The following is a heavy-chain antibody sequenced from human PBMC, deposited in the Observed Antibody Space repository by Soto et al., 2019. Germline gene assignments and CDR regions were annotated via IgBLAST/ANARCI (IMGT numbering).Heavy chain of an antibody. V-gene: IGHV1-58*01. CDR3: AAVGPIAAARGSQVELDY. D-gene: IGHD6-13*01. Sequence: QMQLEQSGPDVKKPGTSVKVSCKASGFTFTSSAVQWVRQARGQRLEWIGWIVVGSGNTNYAQKFQERVTITRDMSTSTAYMELSSLRSEDTAVYYCAAVGPIAAARGSQVELDYWGQGTLVTVSS. CDR2: IVVGSGNT. J-gene: IGHJ4*02. CDR1: GFTFTSSA.